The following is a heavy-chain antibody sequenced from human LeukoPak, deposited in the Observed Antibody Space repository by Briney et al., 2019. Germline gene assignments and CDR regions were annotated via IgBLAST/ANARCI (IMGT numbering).Heavy chain of an antibody. D-gene: IGHD6-13*01. Sequence: SQTLSLTCALSGDSVSSNTAAWSWIRQSPSRGLEWLGRTYYRSKWYNEYAVSVKSRITINPDTTKNQFSLQLSSVTPDDTAVYYCARGWHSYYFDYWGQGTLVTVSS. J-gene: IGHJ4*02. V-gene: IGHV6-1*01. CDR3: ARGWHSYYFDY. CDR2: TYYRSKWYN. CDR1: GDSVSSNTAA.